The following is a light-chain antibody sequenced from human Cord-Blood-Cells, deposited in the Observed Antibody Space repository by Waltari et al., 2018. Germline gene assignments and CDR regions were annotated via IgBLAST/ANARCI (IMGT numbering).Light chain of an antibody. CDR3: SSYTSSRTRV. J-gene: IGLJ1*01. V-gene: IGLV2-14*01. CDR2: DVS. Sequence: QSALTQPASVSGSPGQSITISCTGTSSHVGGYNYVSWYQQHPGKAPKLMIYDVSNRPSGVSNRFSGSKSGNTASLTISGLQAEDEADYYCSSYTSSRTRVFGTGTKVTVL. CDR1: SSHVGGYNY.